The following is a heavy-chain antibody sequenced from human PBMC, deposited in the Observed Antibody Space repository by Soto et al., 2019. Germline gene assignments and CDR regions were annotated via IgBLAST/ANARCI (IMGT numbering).Heavy chain of an antibody. CDR2: IDGDDDK. Sequence: SGATLVNPAESLTLTCSFAGFSLSTSGMSVSWIRQPPGKALEWLARIDGDDDKFYSPSLKTTLTISKDTSNNQVVLRLTNMDPVDTATYFSARIGDSDALTGYSSGFDYWGQGTVVTVSS. CDR3: ARIGDSDALTGYSSGFDY. D-gene: IGHD3-9*01. V-gene: IGHV2-70*17. J-gene: IGHJ4*02. CDR1: GFSLSTSGMS.